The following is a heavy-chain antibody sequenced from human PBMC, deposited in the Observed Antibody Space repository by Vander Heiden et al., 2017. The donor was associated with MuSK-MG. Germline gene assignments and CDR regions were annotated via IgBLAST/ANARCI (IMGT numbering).Heavy chain of an antibody. CDR1: GFTFSNAW. V-gene: IGHV3-15*01. CDR2: IKSKTDGGTT. Sequence: EVQLVESGGGLVKPGGSLSLSCAASGFTFSNAWMSWVRQAPGKGLEWVGRIKSKTDGGTTDYAAPVKGRFTISRDDSKNTLYLQMNSLKTEDTAVYYCTTGGYFDWLTMDVWGKGTTVTVSS. CDR3: TTGGYFDWLTMDV. D-gene: IGHD3-9*01. J-gene: IGHJ6*04.